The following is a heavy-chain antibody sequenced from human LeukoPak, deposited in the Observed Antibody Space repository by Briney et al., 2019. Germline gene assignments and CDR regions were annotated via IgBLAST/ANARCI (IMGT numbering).Heavy chain of an antibody. CDR2: ISGSGGST. CDR3: AKDRGIQLWAPNWFDP. Sequence: GGSLRLSCAASGFTLSSYAMSWVRQAPGKGLEWVSAISGSGGSTYYADSVKGRFTISRDNSKNTLYLQMNSLRAEDTAVYYCAKDRGIQLWAPNWFDPWGQGTLVTVSS. CDR1: GFTLSSYA. D-gene: IGHD5-18*01. J-gene: IGHJ5*02. V-gene: IGHV3-23*01.